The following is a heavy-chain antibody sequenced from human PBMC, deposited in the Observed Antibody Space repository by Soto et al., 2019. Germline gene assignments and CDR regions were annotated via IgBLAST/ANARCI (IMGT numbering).Heavy chain of an antibody. V-gene: IGHV4-30-4*01. Sequence: LSLTCSVSGGSINSGDYYWSWIRQSPGKGLEWIGYIYYSGSTYYNPSLKSRSTISIDTSKNQFFLVVDSVTAADTAVYYCARLYTGYEAFDYWGQGTLVTVSS. CDR2: IYYSGST. D-gene: IGHD5-12*01. CDR1: GGSINSGDYY. CDR3: ARLYTGYEAFDY. J-gene: IGHJ4*02.